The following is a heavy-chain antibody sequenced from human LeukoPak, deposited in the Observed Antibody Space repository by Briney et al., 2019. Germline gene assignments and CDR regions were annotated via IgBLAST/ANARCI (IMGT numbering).Heavy chain of an antibody. Sequence: HSGGSLRLSCAASGFTFSSYAMHWVRQAPGKGLEWVAVISYDGSNKYYADSVKGRFTISRDNSKNTLYLQMNSLRAEDTAVYYCAARREGSSGLITDYWGQGTLVTVSS. D-gene: IGHD3-22*01. CDR3: AARREGSSGLITDY. CDR1: GFTFSSYA. CDR2: ISYDGSNK. V-gene: IGHV3-30-3*01. J-gene: IGHJ4*02.